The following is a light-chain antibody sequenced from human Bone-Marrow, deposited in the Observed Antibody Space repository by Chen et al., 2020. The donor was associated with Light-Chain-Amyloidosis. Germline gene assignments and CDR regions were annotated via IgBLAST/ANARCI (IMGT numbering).Light chain of an antibody. V-gene: IGKV1-39*01. Sequence: DLQMTQSPSPLSVSVGDRVTITRRASPRISNYLKWYQQKPGKAPKLLIHASSTLQSGVPLRFSGSGSGTDFILTISSVQPEDIAIYYCQQSYSMSSITFGQGTRLEIK. J-gene: IGKJ5*01. CDR3: QQSYSMSSIT. CDR1: PRISNY. CDR2: ASS.